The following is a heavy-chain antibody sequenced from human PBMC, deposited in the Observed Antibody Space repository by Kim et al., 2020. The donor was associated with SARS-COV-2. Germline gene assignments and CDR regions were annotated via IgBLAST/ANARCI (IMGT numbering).Heavy chain of an antibody. CDR1: GGSFSGYH. CDR3: ARGRAGVVPGAILGIGPHSGYYVMDV. D-gene: IGHD2-2*02. CDR2: INHSGST. J-gene: IGHJ6*02. Sequence: SETLSLTCAVYGGSFSGYHWSWIRQPPGKGLEWIGEINHSGSTNYNPSLKSRVTISIDTSKNQFSLKLTSVTAADTALYYCARGRAGVVPGAILGIGPHSGYYVMDVWGEGTTVTVTS. V-gene: IGHV4-34*01.